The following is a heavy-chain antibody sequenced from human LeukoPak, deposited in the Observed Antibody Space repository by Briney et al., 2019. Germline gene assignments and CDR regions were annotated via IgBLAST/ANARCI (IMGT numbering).Heavy chain of an antibody. CDR3: AKIHRESDAFDI. Sequence: SETLSLTCTVSGGSISSYYWSWIRQPPGKGLEWIGYIYYSGSTNYNPSLTSRVTISVDTSKNQFSLKLSSVPAADTAVYYFAKIHRESDAFDIWGQGTMVTVSS. V-gene: IGHV4-59*01. J-gene: IGHJ3*02. D-gene: IGHD3-10*01. CDR2: IYYSGST. CDR1: GGSISSYY.